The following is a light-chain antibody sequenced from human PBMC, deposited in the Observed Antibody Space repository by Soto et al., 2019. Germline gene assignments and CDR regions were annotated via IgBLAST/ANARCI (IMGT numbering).Light chain of an antibody. Sequence: EIVLTQSPATLSLSPGDRATLSCRASESLGKTLAWYQQKPGQAPRLLIYDVFKRVPGIPARFSGSGSGTDFTLTISSLEPEDFAVYYCQQRNTWPLTFGGGTKVEIK. J-gene: IGKJ4*01. CDR1: ESLGKT. CDR3: QQRNTWPLT. V-gene: IGKV3-11*01. CDR2: DVF.